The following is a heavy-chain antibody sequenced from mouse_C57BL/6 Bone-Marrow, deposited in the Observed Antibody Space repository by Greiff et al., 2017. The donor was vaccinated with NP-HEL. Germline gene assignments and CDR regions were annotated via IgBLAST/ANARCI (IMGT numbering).Heavy chain of an antibody. CDR2: IWSGGST. CDR3: ARNPYGSSFGGFAY. Sequence: VMLVESGPGLVQPSQSLSITCTVSGFSLTSYGVHWVRQSPGKGLEWLGVIWSGGSTDYNAAFISRLSISKDNSKSQVFFKMNSLQADDTAIYYCARNPYGSSFGGFAYWGQGTLVTVSA. D-gene: IGHD1-1*01. J-gene: IGHJ3*01. CDR1: GFSLTSYG. V-gene: IGHV2-2*01.